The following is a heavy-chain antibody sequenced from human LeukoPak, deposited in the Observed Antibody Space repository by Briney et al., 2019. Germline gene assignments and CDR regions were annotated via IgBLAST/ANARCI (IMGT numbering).Heavy chain of an antibody. CDR2: IYYNGDT. D-gene: IGHD2-15*01. CDR1: GGSISAYY. Sequence: SETLSLTCTVSGGSISAYYWSWIRQPPGKGLEWIGYIYYNGDTNYNASLRGRVTISLDTAKDQRSLNLKSVTAADTAVYYCARYYCIGSSCYRTNWLDPWGQGTLVAVSS. CDR3: ARYYCIGSSCYRTNWLDP. J-gene: IGHJ5*02. V-gene: IGHV4-59*01.